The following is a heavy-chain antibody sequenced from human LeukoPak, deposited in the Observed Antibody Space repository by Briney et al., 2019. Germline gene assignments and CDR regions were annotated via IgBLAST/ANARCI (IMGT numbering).Heavy chain of an antibody. CDR1: GGSISSGDYY. V-gene: IGHV4-30-4*01. D-gene: IGHD1-26*01. CDR2: IYYSGST. Sequence: PSQTLSLTCTVSGGSISSGDYYWSWIRQPPGKGLEWIGYIYYSGSTYYNPSLKSRVTISVDTSKNQFSLKLSSVTAADTAVYYCARLRELLHAFDIWGQGTMVTVSS. CDR3: ARLRELLHAFDI. J-gene: IGHJ3*02.